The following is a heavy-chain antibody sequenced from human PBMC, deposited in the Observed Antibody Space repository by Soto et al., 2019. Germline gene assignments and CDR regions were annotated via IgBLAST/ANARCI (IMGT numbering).Heavy chain of an antibody. Sequence: PGGSLRLSCAASGFTFSSYGMHWVRQAPGKGLEWVAVIWYDGSNKYYADYVKGRFTISRDNSKNTLYLQMNSLRAEDTAVYYCARDRAFEYSSPAGLGSYYYGMDVWGQGTTVTVSS. CDR2: IWYDGSNK. V-gene: IGHV3-33*01. D-gene: IGHD6-6*01. CDR1: GFTFSSYG. CDR3: ARDRAFEYSSPAGLGSYYYGMDV. J-gene: IGHJ6*02.